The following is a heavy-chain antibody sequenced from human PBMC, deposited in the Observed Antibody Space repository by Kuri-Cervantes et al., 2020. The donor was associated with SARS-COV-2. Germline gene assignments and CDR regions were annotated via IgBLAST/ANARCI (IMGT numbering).Heavy chain of an antibody. CDR3: ARVVYYMDV. CDR1: GFTFSNYA. Sequence: GESLKISCATSGFTFSNYAMNWVRQAPGKGLVWVSRINTDGSSTYYADSVEGRFTVSRDNAKNTMYLQMNSLGAEDTAVYYCARVVYYMDVWGKGTTVTVSS. J-gene: IGHJ6*03. CDR2: INTDGSST. V-gene: IGHV3-74*01.